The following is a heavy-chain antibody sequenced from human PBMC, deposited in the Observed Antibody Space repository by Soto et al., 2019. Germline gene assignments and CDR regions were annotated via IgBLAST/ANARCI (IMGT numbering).Heavy chain of an antibody. J-gene: IGHJ4*02. CDR2: IYYSGST. D-gene: IGHD3-10*01. V-gene: IGHV4-31*03. Sequence: QVQLQESGPGLVKPSQTLSLTCTVSGGSISSGGYYWSWIRQHPGKGLEWIGYIYYSGSTYYNPSLKSRVTISXXTXKXLFSLKLSSVTAADTAVYYCAREHFDYYGSGSYFDYWGQGTLVTVSS. CDR1: GGSISSGGYY. CDR3: AREHFDYYGSGSYFDY.